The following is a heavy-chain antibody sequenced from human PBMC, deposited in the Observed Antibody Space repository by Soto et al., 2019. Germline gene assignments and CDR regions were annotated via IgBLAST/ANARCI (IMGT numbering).Heavy chain of an antibody. Sequence: EVQLVESGGGLVKPGGSLRLSCAASGFTFRSFTMNWFRQAPGKGLEWVSTISRNSAYIYYTDALRGRFTISRDNAKNSLHLQMNSLRAEDTAVYYCTRDASRDSSARGWFDPWGPGTLVTVSS. CDR2: ISRNSAYI. D-gene: IGHD6-13*01. CDR3: TRDASRDSSARGWFDP. J-gene: IGHJ5*02. CDR1: GFTFRSFT. V-gene: IGHV3-21*02.